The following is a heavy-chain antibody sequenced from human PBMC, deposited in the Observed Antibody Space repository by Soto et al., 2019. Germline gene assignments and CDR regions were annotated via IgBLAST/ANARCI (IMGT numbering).Heavy chain of an antibody. J-gene: IGHJ4*02. V-gene: IGHV3-48*01. CDR1: GFTFSSYS. Sequence: GGSLRLSCAASGFTFSSYSMNWVRQAPGKGLEWVSYISSSSSTIYYADSVKGRFTISRDNAKNSLYLQMNSLRAEDTAVYYCARSSHGYSQPLDYWGQGTLVTVSS. CDR2: ISSSSSTI. D-gene: IGHD5-18*01. CDR3: ARSSHGYSQPLDY.